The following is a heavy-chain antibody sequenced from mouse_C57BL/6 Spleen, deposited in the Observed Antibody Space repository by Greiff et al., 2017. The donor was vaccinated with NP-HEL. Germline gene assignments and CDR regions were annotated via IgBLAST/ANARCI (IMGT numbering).Heavy chain of an antibody. CDR3: ARAYYGSSYYFDY. CDR2: IHPNSGST. D-gene: IGHD1-1*01. Sequence: QVQLQQPGAELVKPGASVKLSCKASGYTFTSYWMHWVKQRPGQGLEWIGMIHPNSGSTNYNEKFKSKATLTVYKSSSTAYMQLSSLTSEDSAVYYCARAYYGSSYYFDYWGQGTTLTVSS. J-gene: IGHJ2*01. CDR1: GYTFTSYW. V-gene: IGHV1-64*01.